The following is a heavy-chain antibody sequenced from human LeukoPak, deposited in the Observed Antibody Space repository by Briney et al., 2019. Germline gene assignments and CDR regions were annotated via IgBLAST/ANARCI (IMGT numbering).Heavy chain of an antibody. V-gene: IGHV4-59*01. CDR2: IYYGGST. CDR1: GGSISSYY. CDR3: ARATATNYDFWSGPPQYFQH. Sequence: PSETLSLTCTVSGGSISSYYWSWIRQPPRKGLEWIGYIYYGGSTNYNPSLKSRVTISVDTSKNQFSLKLSSVTAADTAVYYCARATATNYDFWSGPPQYFQHWGQGTLVTVSS. D-gene: IGHD3-3*01. J-gene: IGHJ1*01.